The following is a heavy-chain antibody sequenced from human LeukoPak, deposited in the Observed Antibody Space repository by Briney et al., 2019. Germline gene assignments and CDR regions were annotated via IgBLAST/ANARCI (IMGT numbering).Heavy chain of an antibody. CDR2: IYYRGNT. D-gene: IGHD2-2*01. Sequence: SETLSLICTLSGGSISDTSDYWGWIRQAPGEGLEWIGSIYYRGNTSYNPSLKSRVTISVDTSKNQFSLKLGSVTAADTAVYYCARDSCSGTYQDAFDIWGQGTMVTVSS. V-gene: IGHV4-39*07. CDR1: GGSISDTSDY. J-gene: IGHJ3*02. CDR3: ARDSCSGTYQDAFDI.